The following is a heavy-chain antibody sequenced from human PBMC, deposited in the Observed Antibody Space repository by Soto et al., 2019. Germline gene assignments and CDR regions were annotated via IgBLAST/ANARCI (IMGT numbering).Heavy chain of an antibody. Sequence: QVQLVQSGAEVKKPGSSVKVSCKASGGTFSSYAISWVRQAPGQGLEWMGGIIPIFGTANYAQKFQGRVTITADKSTSTAYMELSSLRSEDTDVYYCAISGQLGRPEPYCSCGMDVWGQGTTVTVSS. V-gene: IGHV1-69*06. CDR1: GGTFSSYA. CDR2: IIPIFGTA. D-gene: IGHD6-13*01. CDR3: AISGQLGRPEPYCSCGMDV. J-gene: IGHJ6*02.